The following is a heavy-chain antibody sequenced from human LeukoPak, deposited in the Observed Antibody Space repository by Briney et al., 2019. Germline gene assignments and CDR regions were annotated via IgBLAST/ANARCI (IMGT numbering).Heavy chain of an antibody. CDR2: IYYSGST. V-gene: IGHV4-59*08. Sequence: PSETLSLTCTVSGGSISPYYWSWIRQPPGKGLEWLGYIYYSGSTNYNPSLKSRVTISVDTSKNQFSLKLSSVTAADTAVYYCAGTTAHAFDIWGQGTMVTVSS. CDR1: GGSISPYY. CDR3: AGTTAHAFDI. J-gene: IGHJ3*02. D-gene: IGHD4-17*01.